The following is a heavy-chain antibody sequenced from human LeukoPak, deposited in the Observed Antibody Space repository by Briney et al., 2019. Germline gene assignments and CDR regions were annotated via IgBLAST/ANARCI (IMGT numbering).Heavy chain of an antibody. CDR3: ATLLLGVGGDY. CDR2: ISYDGSDK. Sequence: GGSLRLSCVASGFTFSSYGMHWVRQAPGKGLEWVAMISYDGSDKYYAESVKGRFTISRDSSKNTLYLQMNSLRDEDTAMYSCATLLLGVGGDYWGQGTLVTVSS. J-gene: IGHJ4*02. V-gene: IGHV3-30*03. CDR1: GFTFSSYG. D-gene: IGHD2-15*01.